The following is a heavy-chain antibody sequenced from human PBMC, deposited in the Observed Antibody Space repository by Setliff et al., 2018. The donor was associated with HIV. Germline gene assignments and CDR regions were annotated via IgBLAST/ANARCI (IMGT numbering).Heavy chain of an antibody. CDR2: ISSKRTSI. CDR1: GFNFGDFC. CDR3: TTSPPLGNYYDSSGYHQDGFDF. D-gene: IGHD3-22*01. J-gene: IGHJ3*01. V-gene: IGHV3-48*01. Sequence: GGSLRLSCETSGFNFGDFCMNWVRQAPGKGLEWISYISSKRTSIYYADSVKGRFTISRDNDRNSLYLQMNGLRAEDTAVYYCTTSPPLGNYYDSSGYHQDGFDFWGQGTMVTVSS.